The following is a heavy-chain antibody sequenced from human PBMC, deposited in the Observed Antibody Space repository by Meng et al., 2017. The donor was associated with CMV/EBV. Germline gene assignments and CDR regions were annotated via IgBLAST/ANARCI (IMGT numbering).Heavy chain of an antibody. V-gene: IGHV1-69*04. J-gene: IGHJ6*02. CDR2: IIPILGIA. CDR3: ARDKDSSSSYDDGMDV. Sequence: SVKVSCKASGGTSSSYTISWVRQAPGQGLEWMGRIIPILGIANYAQKFQGRATITADKSTSTAYMELSSLRSEDTAVYYCARDKDSSSSYDDGMDVWGQGTTVTVSS. CDR1: GGTSSSYT. D-gene: IGHD6-6*01.